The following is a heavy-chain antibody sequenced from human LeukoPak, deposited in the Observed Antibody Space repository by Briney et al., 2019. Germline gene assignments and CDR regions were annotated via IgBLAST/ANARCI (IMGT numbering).Heavy chain of an antibody. V-gene: IGHV4-34*01. J-gene: IGHJ5*02. CDR1: GGSFSGYY. CDR3: ARFPRRFDP. CDR2: IDHSGST. Sequence: SETLSLTCAVYGGSFSGYYWTWIRQPPGKGLEWIGEIDHSGSTSYNPSLKSRVTISVDTSKSQFSLRLTSVTAADTAVYYCARFPRRFDPWGQGTLVTVSS.